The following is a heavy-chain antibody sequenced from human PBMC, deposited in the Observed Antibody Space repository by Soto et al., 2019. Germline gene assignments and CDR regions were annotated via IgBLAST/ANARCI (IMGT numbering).Heavy chain of an antibody. CDR3: AEVVAGTAFDY. V-gene: IGHV3-23*01. CDR2: ISHSAGST. CDR1: GFTFSSYA. J-gene: IGHJ4*02. Sequence: EVQLLESGGGLVQPGGSLRLSCAASGFTFSSYAMGWVRQAPGKGLEWVSSISHSAGSTYYADSVKGRFTVSRDNSKNTLYLQMSSLRPEDTAVYYCAEVVAGTAFDYWGQGTLVTVSS. D-gene: IGHD6-19*01.